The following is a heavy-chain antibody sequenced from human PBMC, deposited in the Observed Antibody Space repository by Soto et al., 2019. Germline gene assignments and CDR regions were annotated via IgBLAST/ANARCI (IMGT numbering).Heavy chain of an antibody. Sequence: GASVKVSCKASGYTFTSYGISWVRQAPGQGLEWMGWISAYNGNTNYAQKLQGRVTMTTDTSTSTAYMELSSLRSEDTAVYYCATQYSYGNFDYWGQGTLVTVSS. D-gene: IGHD5-18*01. CDR2: ISAYNGNT. J-gene: IGHJ4*02. CDR1: GYTFTSYG. V-gene: IGHV1-18*01. CDR3: ATQYSYGNFDY.